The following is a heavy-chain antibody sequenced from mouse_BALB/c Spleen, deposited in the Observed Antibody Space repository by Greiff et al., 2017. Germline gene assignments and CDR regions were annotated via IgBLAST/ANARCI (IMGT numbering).Heavy chain of an antibody. J-gene: IGHJ3*01. CDR1: GYTFPDYV. CDR3: ARRWDATPRWFAY. V-gene: IGHV1-81*01. CDR2: IYPGSGST. Sequence: QVQLQQSGPELVKPGASVKMSCKASGYTFPDYVISWVKQRTGQGLEWIGEIYPGSGSTYYNEKFKGKATLTADKSSNTAYMQLSSLTSEDSAVYFCARRWDATPRWFAYWGQGTLVTVSA. D-gene: IGHD4-1*01.